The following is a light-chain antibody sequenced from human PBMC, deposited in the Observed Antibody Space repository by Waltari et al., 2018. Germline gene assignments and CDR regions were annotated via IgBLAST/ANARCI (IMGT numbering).Light chain of an antibody. V-gene: IGKV4-1*01. CDR1: QSVFYRSDNQNY. Sequence: DIVMTQSPDSLAVSLGERDTIDCKSSQSVFYRSDNQNYLSWYQHKPGQTPELLFYWASTRESGVPDRFSACGAGTDFTLTINNLQAEDGAVYYCQQYYRSRTFGQGTKVEIK. CDR2: WAS. J-gene: IGKJ1*01. CDR3: QQYYRSRT.